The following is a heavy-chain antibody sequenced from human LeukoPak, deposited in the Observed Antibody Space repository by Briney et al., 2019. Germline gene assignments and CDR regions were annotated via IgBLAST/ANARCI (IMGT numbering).Heavy chain of an antibody. CDR3: AKVGATSYYYYYMDV. D-gene: IGHD1-26*01. V-gene: IGHV3-30*18. CDR2: ISYDGSNK. Sequence: PGGSLRLSCAASGFTVSSNYMSWVRQAPGKGLGGVAVISYDGSNKYYADSVKGRFTISRDNSKNTLYLQMNSLRAEDTAVYYCAKVGATSYYYYYMDVWGKGTTVTVSS. J-gene: IGHJ6*03. CDR1: GFTVSSNY.